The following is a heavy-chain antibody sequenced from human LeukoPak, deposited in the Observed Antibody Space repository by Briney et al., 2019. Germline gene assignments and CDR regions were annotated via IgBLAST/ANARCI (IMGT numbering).Heavy chain of an antibody. J-gene: IGHJ3*02. CDR1: GGSISSSSYY. V-gene: IGHV4-39*02. D-gene: IGHD6-19*01. CDR2: IYYSGST. CDR3: ARDVGVAVAGPDAFDI. Sequence: PSETLSLTCTVSGGSISSSSYYWGWIRQPPGKGLEWIGSIYYSGSTYYNPSLKSRVTISVDTSKNQFSLKLSSVTAADTAVYYCARDVGVAVAGPDAFDIWGQGTMVTVSS.